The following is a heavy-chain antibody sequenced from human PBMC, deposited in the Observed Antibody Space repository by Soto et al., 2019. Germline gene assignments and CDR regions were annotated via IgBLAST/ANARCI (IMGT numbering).Heavy chain of an antibody. CDR3: ASSYDSSFDY. D-gene: IGHD3-16*01. Sequence: PAETLSLTCTVSGGSISSYYWSWIRQPPGKGLEWIGYIYYSGSTNYNPSLKSRVTISVDTSKNQFSLKLSSVTAADTAVYYCASSYDSSFDYWGQGTLVTVSS. CDR1: GGSISSYY. CDR2: IYYSGST. J-gene: IGHJ4*02. V-gene: IGHV4-59*01.